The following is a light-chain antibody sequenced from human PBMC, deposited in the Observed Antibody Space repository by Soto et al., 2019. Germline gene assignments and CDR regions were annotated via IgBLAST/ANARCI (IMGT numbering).Light chain of an antibody. CDR1: SSNIGAGYE. J-gene: IGLJ2*01. CDR3: QSYESSLSGWI. CDR2: GNT. Sequence: QSVLTQPPSVSGAPGQRVTISCTGSSSNIGAGYEVHWYQQIPGTAPKLLIYGNTNRPSGVPDRFSASKSGTSASLAITGLQAEEEADYYCQSYESSLSGWIFGGGTKLTVL. V-gene: IGLV1-40*01.